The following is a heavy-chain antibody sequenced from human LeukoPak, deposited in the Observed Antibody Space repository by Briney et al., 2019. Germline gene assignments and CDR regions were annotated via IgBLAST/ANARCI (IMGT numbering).Heavy chain of an antibody. Sequence: PGGSLRLSCAASGFTVRNNYMSWVRQAPGKGLEWVSLIYSGGSIYYADSVKGRFTISRDNAKNSLYLQMNSLRAEDTAVYYCAPHPILTGAYWGQGTLVTVSS. CDR3: APHPILTGAY. D-gene: IGHD3-9*01. CDR1: GFTVRNNY. CDR2: IYSGGSI. J-gene: IGHJ4*02. V-gene: IGHV3-53*01.